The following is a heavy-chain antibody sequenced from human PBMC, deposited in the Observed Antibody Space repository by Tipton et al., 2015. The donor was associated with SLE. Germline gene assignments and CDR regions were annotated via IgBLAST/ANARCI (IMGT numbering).Heavy chain of an antibody. CDR3: TRDRDHYGSGFDP. V-gene: IGHV4-39*07. J-gene: IGHJ5*02. Sequence: TLSLTCTVSGGSISSSSYYWGWIRQPPGKGLEWIGTIYYSGSTSYNPSLKSRVTISIDTSKNHFSLKLTSVTAADTAVYYCTRDRDHYGSGFDPWGQGSLITVSS. CDR1: GGSISSSSYY. D-gene: IGHD3-10*01. CDR2: IYYSGST.